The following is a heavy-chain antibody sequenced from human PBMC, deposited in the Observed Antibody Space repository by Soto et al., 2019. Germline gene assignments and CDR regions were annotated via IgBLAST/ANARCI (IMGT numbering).Heavy chain of an antibody. Sequence: QVQLVQSGTEVKKPGSSVKVSCKASGGTFTTYGFSWVRQAPGQGLEWMGGIIPIFDTTNYAQKFQGRITVTADESTSTAYLELSSLRSEDKAGDYCATSRTTVTPSGFDPWGQGTLVTVSS. D-gene: IGHD4-4*01. CDR2: IIPIFDTT. V-gene: IGHV1-69*01. CDR3: ATSRTTVTPSGFDP. CDR1: GGTFTTYG. J-gene: IGHJ5*02.